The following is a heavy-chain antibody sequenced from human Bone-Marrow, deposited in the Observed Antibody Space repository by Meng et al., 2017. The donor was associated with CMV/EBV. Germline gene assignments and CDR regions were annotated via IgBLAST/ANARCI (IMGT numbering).Heavy chain of an antibody. Sequence: ASVKVSCKASGYTFTSYGISWVRQAPGQGLEWMGWINPNSGGTNYAQKFQGRVTMTRDTSISTAYMELSRLRSDDTAVYYCARRREYCSSTSCYIGPRYYYYGMDVWGQGTTVTVSS. CDR2: INPNSGGT. J-gene: IGHJ6*02. CDR3: ARRREYCSSTSCYIGPRYYYYGMDV. V-gene: IGHV1-2*02. D-gene: IGHD2-2*02. CDR1: GYTFTSYG.